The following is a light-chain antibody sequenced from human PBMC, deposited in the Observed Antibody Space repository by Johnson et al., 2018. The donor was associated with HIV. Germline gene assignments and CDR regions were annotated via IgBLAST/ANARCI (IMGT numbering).Light chain of an antibody. V-gene: IGLV1-51*02. Sequence: QAVLTQPPSVSAAPGQKVTISCSGSSSNIGNNYVSWYQQLPGTAPKLLIYENNKRPSGIPGRFSGSKSGPSATLGITGLQTGDEADYYCGTWDSSLSAGGVFGTGTKVTVL. CDR3: GTWDSSLSAGGV. CDR1: SSNIGNNY. CDR2: ENN. J-gene: IGLJ1*01.